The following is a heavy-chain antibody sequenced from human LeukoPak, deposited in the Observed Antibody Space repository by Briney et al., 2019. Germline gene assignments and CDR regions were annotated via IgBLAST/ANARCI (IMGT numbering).Heavy chain of an antibody. D-gene: IGHD3-3*02. CDR3: AREQPISPYFDY. J-gene: IGHJ4*02. CDR2: INPNSGGT. Sequence: ASVKVSCKASGYTFTGYYMHWVRQAPGQGLEWMGWINPNSGGTNYAQEFQGRVTMTRDTSISTAYMELSRLRSDDTAVYYCAREQPISPYFDYWGQGTLVTVSS. CDR1: GYTFTGYY. V-gene: IGHV1-2*02.